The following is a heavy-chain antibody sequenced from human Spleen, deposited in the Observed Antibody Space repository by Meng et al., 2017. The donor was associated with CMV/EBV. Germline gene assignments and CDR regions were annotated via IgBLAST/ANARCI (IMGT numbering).Heavy chain of an antibody. Sequence: ASVKVSCKASGYTFRDYYIHWVRQAPGQGLEWMGCIRPDTGVTNYAQKFQGRVTMTRDTSIRSAHMDLSRLRSDDTAVYYCAYEKDYGGNSILWFDPWGQGTLVTVSS. J-gene: IGHJ5*02. CDR2: IRPDTGVT. CDR3: AYEKDYGGNSILWFDP. CDR1: GYTFRDYY. V-gene: IGHV1-2*02. D-gene: IGHD4-23*01.